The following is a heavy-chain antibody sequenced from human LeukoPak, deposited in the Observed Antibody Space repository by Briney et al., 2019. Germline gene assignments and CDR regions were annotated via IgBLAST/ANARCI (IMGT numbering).Heavy chain of an antibody. D-gene: IGHD3-10*01. CDR1: GFTFSSYA. J-gene: IGHJ4*02. V-gene: IGHV3-23*01. CDR2: ISGSGGST. CDR3: ATSTMDVLLWFGELYDY. Sequence: GGSLRLSCAASGFTFSSYAMSWVRQAPGKGLEWVSAISGSGGSTYYADSVKGRFTISRDNSKNTLCLQMNSLRAEDTAVYYCATSTMDVLLWFGELYDYWGQGTLVTVSS.